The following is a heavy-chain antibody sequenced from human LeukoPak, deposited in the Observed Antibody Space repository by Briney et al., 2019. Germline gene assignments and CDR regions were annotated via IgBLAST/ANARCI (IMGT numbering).Heavy chain of an antibody. CDR1: GYTFTGYY. J-gene: IGHJ4*02. V-gene: IGHV1-2*02. Sequence: ASVKVSCKASGYTFTGYYMHWVRQAPGQGLEWMGWTNPNSGGTNYAQKFQGRVTMTRDTSISTAYMELSRLRSDDTAVYYCARPSNWNDVSFDYWGQGTLVTVSS. CDR2: TNPNSGGT. D-gene: IGHD1-1*01. CDR3: ARPSNWNDVSFDY.